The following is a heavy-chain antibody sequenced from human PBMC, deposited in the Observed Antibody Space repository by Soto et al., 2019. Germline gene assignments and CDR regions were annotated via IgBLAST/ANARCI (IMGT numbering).Heavy chain of an antibody. Sequence: EVQLVESGGGLVNPGGSLRLSCAASGFTFSSYSMNWVRQAPGKGLEWVSSISSSSTYIDYTDSVKGRFTISRDDAKNSLFLQMSSLRVEDTSVYYCARGGDTSGAWPRYWGQGTLVTVSS. CDR3: ARGGDTSGAWPRY. CDR2: ISSSSTYI. CDR1: GFTFSSYS. V-gene: IGHV3-21*01. J-gene: IGHJ4*02. D-gene: IGHD3-22*01.